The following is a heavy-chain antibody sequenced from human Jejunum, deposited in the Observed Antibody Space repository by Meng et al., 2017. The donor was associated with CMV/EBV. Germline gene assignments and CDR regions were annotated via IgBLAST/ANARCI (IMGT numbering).Heavy chain of an antibody. V-gene: IGHV3-43*01. CDR3: AKDVTHYPFWSGSVGMDV. Sequence: GHTMHWVRQVSGKGLEWVSLIDYNEDGRTYYSEFAKGRFTISRDTSRNSLYLQMNSLRPEDTALYYCAKDVTHYPFWSGSVGMDVWGQGTTVTVSS. D-gene: IGHD3-3*01. CDR2: IDYNEDGRT. CDR1: GHT. J-gene: IGHJ6*02.